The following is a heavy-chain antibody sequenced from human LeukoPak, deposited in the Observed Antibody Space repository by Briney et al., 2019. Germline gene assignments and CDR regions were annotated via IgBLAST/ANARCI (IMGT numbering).Heavy chain of an antibody. CDR2: IWYDGSNK. J-gene: IGHJ4*02. D-gene: IGHD4-17*01. CDR1: GFTFSRYG. V-gene: IGHV3-33*01. Sequence: GGSLRLSCAASGFTFSRYGMHWVRQAPGKGLEWVAVIWYDGSNKYYADSVKGRFTISRDNSKNTLYLQMNSLRAEDTAVYYCARDDGSGDYAFDYWGQGTLVTVSS. CDR3: ARDDGSGDYAFDY.